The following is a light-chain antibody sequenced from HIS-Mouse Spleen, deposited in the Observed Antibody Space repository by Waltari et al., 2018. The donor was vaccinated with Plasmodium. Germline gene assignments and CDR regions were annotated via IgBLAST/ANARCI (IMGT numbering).Light chain of an antibody. V-gene: IGLV2-14*03. CDR2: DVS. CDR1: SSDVGGYNY. Sequence: QSALTQPASVSGSPGQSITISCTGTSSDVGGYNYVSWYQQHPGKAPKLMIYDVSNRPSRVSNRFSGPNSGNTASLTISGLQAEDEADYYCSSYTSSSTLVFGGGTKLTVL. CDR3: SSYTSSSTLV. J-gene: IGLJ2*01.